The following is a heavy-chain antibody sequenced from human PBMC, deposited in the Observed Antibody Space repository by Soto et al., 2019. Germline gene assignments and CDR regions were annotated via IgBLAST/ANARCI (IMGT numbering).Heavy chain of an antibody. CDR2: ISGSGAST. CDR3: AKDRDSSGYVDDAFDI. V-gene: IGHV3-23*01. CDR1: GFTFSSYA. Sequence: GGSLRLSCAASGFTFSSYAMSWVRQAPGKGLEWVSAISGSGASTYYADSVRGRVTSARDNTRNTLYVQVNSLRAEDTAVYYCAKDRDSSGYVDDAFDIWGQGTLVTVSS. J-gene: IGHJ3*02. D-gene: IGHD3-22*01.